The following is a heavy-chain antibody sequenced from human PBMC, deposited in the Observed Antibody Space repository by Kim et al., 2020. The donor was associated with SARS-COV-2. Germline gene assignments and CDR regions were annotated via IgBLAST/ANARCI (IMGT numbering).Heavy chain of an antibody. CDR1: GFTFTTYA. CDR2: INAGIGYT. CDR3: ARRDYSQLLEADY. D-gene: IGHD4-4*01. J-gene: IGHJ4*02. V-gene: IGHV1-3*01. Sequence: ASVKVSCRTSGFTFTTYAIHWVRQAPGQRLEWMGWINAGIGYTEYSQRFQGRVTMTRDTSASTAYMELSSLTSEDTAVYYCARRDYSQLLEADYWGQGTLVTVSS.